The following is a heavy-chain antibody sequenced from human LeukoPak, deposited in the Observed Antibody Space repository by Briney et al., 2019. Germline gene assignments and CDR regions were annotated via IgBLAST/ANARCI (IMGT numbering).Heavy chain of an antibody. CDR1: GASISSYY. J-gene: IGHJ4*02. Sequence: SETLSLTCTVSGASISSYYWGWIRQPPGKGLEWIGYIYYSGSTNYNPSFKSRVTISVDTSKNQFSLKLSSVTAADTAVYYCARLDTAMVTFDYWGQGTLVTVSS. CDR2: IYYSGST. D-gene: IGHD5-18*01. CDR3: ARLDTAMVTFDY. V-gene: IGHV4-59*01.